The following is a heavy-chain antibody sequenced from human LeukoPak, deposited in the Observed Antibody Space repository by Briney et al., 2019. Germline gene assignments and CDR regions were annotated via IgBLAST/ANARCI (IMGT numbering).Heavy chain of an antibody. D-gene: IGHD3-22*01. CDR3: ASGYYDSSGYYA. V-gene: IGHV1-69*05. Sequence: ASVTVSCKASGGTFSSYAISWVRQAPGQGREWMGGIIPIFGTANYAQKFQGRVTITTDESTSTAYMELSSLRPEDTAVYYCASGYYDSSGYYAWGQGTLVTVSS. J-gene: IGHJ5*02. CDR1: GGTFSSYA. CDR2: IIPIFGTA.